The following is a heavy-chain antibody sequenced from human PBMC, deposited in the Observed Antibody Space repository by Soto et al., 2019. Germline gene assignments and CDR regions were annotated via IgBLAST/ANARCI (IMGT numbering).Heavy chain of an antibody. J-gene: IGHJ4*02. V-gene: IGHV2-5*02. CDR1: GFSLSTSGVG. Sequence: QITLKESGPTLVKPTQTLTLTCTFSGFSLSTSGVGVGWIRQPPGKALEWLALIYWDDDKRYSPSLKSRLTXTXXTSKNQVVLTMTNMDPVDTATYYCAHRTEIVYFDYWGQGTLVTVSS. CDR2: IYWDDDK. D-gene: IGHD2-15*01. CDR3: AHRTEIVYFDY.